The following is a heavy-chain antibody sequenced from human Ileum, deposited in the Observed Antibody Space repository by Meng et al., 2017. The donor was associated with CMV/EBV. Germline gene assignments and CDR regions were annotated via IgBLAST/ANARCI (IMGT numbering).Heavy chain of an antibody. CDR3: ARGFYDFWEPDY. Sequence: LAQQGSGPGLVEPSEPLSLTCSVSGGYISRCSHFWVWIRQPPGKGLEWIGTIYYTGTTYYNPSLKSRVTISVDTSKNQFSLKLSSVTAADTALYYCARGFYDFWEPDYWGHGTLVTVSS. D-gene: IGHD3/OR15-3a*01. CDR1: GGYISRCSHF. J-gene: IGHJ4*01. CDR2: IYYTGTT. V-gene: IGHV4-39*07.